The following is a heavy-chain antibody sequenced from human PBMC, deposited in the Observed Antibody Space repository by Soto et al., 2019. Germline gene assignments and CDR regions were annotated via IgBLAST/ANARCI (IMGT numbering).Heavy chain of an antibody. CDR1: GFTFSSYW. CDR2: IKQDGSEK. Sequence: GGSLRLSCAASGFTFSSYWMSWVRQAPGKGLEWVANIKQDGSEKYYVDSVKGRFTISRDNAKNSLYLQMNSLRAEDTAVYYCARSYDFEGLGAFDIWGQGTMVTVSS. CDR3: ARSYDFEGLGAFDI. V-gene: IGHV3-7*05. D-gene: IGHD3-3*01. J-gene: IGHJ3*02.